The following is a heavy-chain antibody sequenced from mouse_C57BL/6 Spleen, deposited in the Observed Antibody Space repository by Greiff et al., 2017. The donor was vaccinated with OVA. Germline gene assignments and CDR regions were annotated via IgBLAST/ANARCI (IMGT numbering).Heavy chain of an antibody. V-gene: IGHV5-4*03. CDR3: ASPAYYSNADWFAY. Sequence: EVKLVVSGGGLVKPGGSLKLSCAASGFTFSSYAMSWVRQTPEKRLEWVATISDGGSYTYYPDNVKGRFTISRDNAKNNLYLQMSHLKSEDTAMYYCASPAYYSNADWFAYWGQGTLVTVSA. CDR1: GFTFSSYA. D-gene: IGHD2-5*01. J-gene: IGHJ3*01. CDR2: ISDGGSYT.